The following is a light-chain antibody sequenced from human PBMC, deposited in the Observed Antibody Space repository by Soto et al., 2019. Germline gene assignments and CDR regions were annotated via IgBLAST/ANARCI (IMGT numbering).Light chain of an antibody. CDR2: GAS. CDR3: QQYNNWPQE. CDR1: QSVSSN. J-gene: IGKJ1*01. Sequence: EVVMTQSPAGLSVSPVEIARLSCRASQSVSSNLAWYHQKPGQAPRLLIYGASTRATGIPARFSGSGSGTQFTLTISSLQSEDFAVYYCQQYNNWPQEFGQGTKGDIK. V-gene: IGKV3-15*01.